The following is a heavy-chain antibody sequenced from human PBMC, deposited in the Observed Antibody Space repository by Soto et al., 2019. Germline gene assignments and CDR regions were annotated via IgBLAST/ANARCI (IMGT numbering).Heavy chain of an antibody. CDR1: GFTFSSYA. V-gene: IGHV3-30-3*01. J-gene: IGHJ6*02. CDR3: AKGSGSYNYYYGMDV. D-gene: IGHD3-10*01. CDR2: ISYDGSNK. Sequence: GGSLRLSCAASGFTFSSYAMHWVRQAPGKGLEWVAVISYDGSNKYYADSVKGRFTISRDNSKNTLYLQMNSLRAEDTAVYYCAKGSGSYNYYYGMDVWGQGTTVTVSS.